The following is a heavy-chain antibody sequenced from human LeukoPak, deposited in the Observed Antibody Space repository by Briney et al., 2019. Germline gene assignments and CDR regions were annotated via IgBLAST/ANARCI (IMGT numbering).Heavy chain of an antibody. CDR2: VSNDGSNQ. CDR3: ARGPDPVVRGPRRAFDL. Sequence: GGSLRLSCAASGFTFTYYAMHWVRQAPGKGLEWVSVVSNDGSNQDYADSVKGRFIISRDDSKSTVYLQMNSLRVDDTAMYYCARGPDPVVRGPRRAFDLWGQGTMVTVSS. D-gene: IGHD3-10*01. V-gene: IGHV3-30-3*01. CDR1: GFTFTYYA. J-gene: IGHJ3*01.